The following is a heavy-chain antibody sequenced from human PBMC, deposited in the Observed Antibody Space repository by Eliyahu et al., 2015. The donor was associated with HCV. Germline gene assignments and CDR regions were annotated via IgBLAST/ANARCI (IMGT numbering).Heavy chain of an antibody. D-gene: IGHD2-2*01. CDR1: GYTFLSYY. J-gene: IGHJ6*02. Sequence: QVQLVQSGAEVKKPGASVKVSCKASGYTFLSYYMHWVRQAPGQGLEWMGIINPSGGSTTYSQKFQGRVTMTRDTSTTTVFMEVTSLRSEDTAVYYCGRGSSSFEGPSKGPYGMDVWGQGTTVNVPS. V-gene: IGHV1-46*01. CDR3: GRGSSSFEGPSKGPYGMDV. CDR2: INPSGGST.